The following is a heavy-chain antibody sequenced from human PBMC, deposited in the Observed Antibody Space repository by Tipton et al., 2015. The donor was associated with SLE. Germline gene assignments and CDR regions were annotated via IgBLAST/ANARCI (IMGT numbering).Heavy chain of an antibody. Sequence: SLRLSCAASGFTFDDYTMYWVRQAPGKGLEWVSLISWDGASTYYADSVKGRFTISRDNSKYSLYLQMSSLRTEDTAFYYCAKVKLRFLEWSHFDYWGQGTLVTVSS. CDR2: ISWDGAST. V-gene: IGHV3-43*01. J-gene: IGHJ4*02. CDR3: AKVKLRFLEWSHFDY. CDR1: GFTFDDYT. D-gene: IGHD3-3*01.